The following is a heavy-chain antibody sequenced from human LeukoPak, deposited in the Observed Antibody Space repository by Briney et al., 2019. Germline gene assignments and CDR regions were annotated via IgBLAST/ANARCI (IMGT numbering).Heavy chain of an antibody. CDR3: ARGDCSTISCPFDP. J-gene: IGHJ5*02. V-gene: IGHV1-2*02. CDR2: ISPNSGGT. Sequence: ASVKVSCKASGYTFTGYYIHWVRQAPGQGLKWMGWISPNSGGTKYAQNFQGRVTMTRDTSISTAYMELNRLRSDDTAVYYCARGDCSTISCPFDPWGQGTLDTVSS. CDR1: GYTFTGYY. D-gene: IGHD2-2*01.